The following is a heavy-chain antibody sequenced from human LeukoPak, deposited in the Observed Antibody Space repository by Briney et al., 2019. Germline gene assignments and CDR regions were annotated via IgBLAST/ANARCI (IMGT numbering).Heavy chain of an antibody. V-gene: IGHV4-59*08. J-gene: IGHJ4*02. Sequence: PSETLSLTCSVSGDSIRDDYWSWIRQPPEKGLEWIGCIYYSGNTYYNPSLKSRVTISVDTSKNQFSLQLSSVTAADTAVYYCARQTADSSGYYPFDYWGQGTLVTVSS. CDR1: GDSIRDDY. D-gene: IGHD3-22*01. CDR3: ARQTADSSGYYPFDY. CDR2: IYYSGNT.